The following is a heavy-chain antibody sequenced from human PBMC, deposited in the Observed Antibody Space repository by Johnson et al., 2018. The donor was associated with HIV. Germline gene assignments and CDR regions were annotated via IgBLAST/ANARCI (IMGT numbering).Heavy chain of an antibody. J-gene: IGHJ3*02. CDR2: IWHDGSNK. V-gene: IGHV3-30*14. CDR3: ASPSGSSRLAFDI. CDR1: GFTFSSYW. Sequence: QVQLVESGGGVVRPGGSLRLSCAASGFTFSSYWMSCVRQAPGKGLEWVAVIWHDGSNKYYADSVKGRFTISRDNSKNTLYLQMNSLRAEDTAVYYCASPSGSSRLAFDIWGQGTMVTVSS. D-gene: IGHD1-26*01.